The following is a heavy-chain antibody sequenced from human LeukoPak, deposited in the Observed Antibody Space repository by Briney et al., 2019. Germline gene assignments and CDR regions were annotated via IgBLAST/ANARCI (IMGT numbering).Heavy chain of an antibody. J-gene: IGHJ3*02. CDR3: ARDVIRDYDILTGYPEDAFDI. V-gene: IGHV4-61*02. D-gene: IGHD3-9*01. Sequence: SETLSLTCTVSGGSISSGSYYWSWIRQPAGKGLEWIGRIYTSGSTNYNPSLKSRVTISVDTSKNQFSLKLSSVTAADTAVYYCARDVIRDYDILTGYPEDAFDIWGQGTMVTVSS. CDR2: IYTSGST. CDR1: GGSISSGSYY.